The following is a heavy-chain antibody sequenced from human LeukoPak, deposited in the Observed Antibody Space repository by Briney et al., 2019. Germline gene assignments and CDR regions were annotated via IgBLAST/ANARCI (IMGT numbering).Heavy chain of an antibody. CDR1: GGSFSGYY. V-gene: IGHV4-34*01. J-gene: IGHJ4*02. CDR2: INHTGIT. D-gene: IGHD5-12*01. Sequence: SETLSHTCAVCGGSFSGYYWSWLRQPPGKGREWFGEINHTGITNYNPTLKSRVTISVDTSKSQFSLKLSAVTAADTAVDYCAKQWASSYDALDYWGQGTLVTVSS. CDR3: AKQWASSYDALDY.